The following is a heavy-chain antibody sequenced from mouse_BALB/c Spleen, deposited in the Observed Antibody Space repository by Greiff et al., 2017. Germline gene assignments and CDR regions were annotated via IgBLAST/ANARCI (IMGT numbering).Heavy chain of an antibody. D-gene: IGHD1-1*01. CDR3: ASGNYGSSYGYFDV. CDR2: INPYNDGT. J-gene: IGHJ1*01. CDR1: GYTFTSYV. Sequence: EVQVVESGPELVKPGASVKMSCKASGYTFTSYVMHWVKQKPGQGLEWIGYINPYNDGTKYNEKFKGKAALTSDKSSSTAYMELSSLTSEDSAVYYCASGNYGSSYGYFDVWGAGTTVTVSS. V-gene: IGHV1-14*01.